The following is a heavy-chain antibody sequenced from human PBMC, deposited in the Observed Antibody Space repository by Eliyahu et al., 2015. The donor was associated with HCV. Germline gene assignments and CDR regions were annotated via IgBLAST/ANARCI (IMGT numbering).Heavy chain of an antibody. CDR1: GGSFSGYY. J-gene: IGHJ4*02. D-gene: IGHD4-11*01. CDR3: ARTEVNYSNKHGLDY. CDR2: INHSGST. V-gene: IGHV4-34*01. Sequence: QVQLQQWGAGLLKPSETLSLTCAVYGGSFSGYYWSWIRQPPGKGLEWIGEINHSGSTNYNPSLKSRVTISVDTSKNQFSLKLSSVTAADTAVYYCARTEVNYSNKHGLDYWGQGTLVTVSS.